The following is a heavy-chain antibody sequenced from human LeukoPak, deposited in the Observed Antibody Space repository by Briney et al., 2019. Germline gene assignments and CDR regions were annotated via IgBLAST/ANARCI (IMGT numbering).Heavy chain of an antibody. V-gene: IGHV4-61*02. CDR1: GGSISSGSYY. CDR3: ARSATVTTNYYYYMDV. Sequence: SETLSLTCTVSGGSISSGSYYWSWIRKPAGKGLEWIGRIYTSGSNNYNPSLKSRVAISVDTSKNQFSLKLSSVTAADTAVYYCARSATVTTNYYYYMDVWGKGTTVTISS. J-gene: IGHJ6*03. CDR2: IYTSGSN. D-gene: IGHD4-17*01.